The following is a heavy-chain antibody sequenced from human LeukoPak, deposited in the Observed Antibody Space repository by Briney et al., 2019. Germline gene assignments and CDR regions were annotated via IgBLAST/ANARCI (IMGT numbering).Heavy chain of an antibody. D-gene: IGHD4-11*01. Sequence: GASVKVSCKASGYTFTGYYMHWVRQAPGQGLEWMGWINPNSGGTNYAQKFQGRVTMTMDTSSGTAYMEMSRLRSDDTAVYYCARDLGVTTPYYYYYYMDVWGKGTTVTVSS. J-gene: IGHJ6*03. V-gene: IGHV1-2*02. CDR3: ARDLGVTTPYYYYYYMDV. CDR2: INPNSGGT. CDR1: GYTFTGYY.